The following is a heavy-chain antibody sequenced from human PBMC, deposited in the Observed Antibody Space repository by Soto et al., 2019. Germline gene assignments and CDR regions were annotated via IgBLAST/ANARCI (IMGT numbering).Heavy chain of an antibody. CDR3: ARAPTGGTWPVYFDW. V-gene: IGHV3-9*01. J-gene: IGHJ4*02. CDR1: AFTFGDFA. CDR2: INWNGNYI. D-gene: IGHD2-15*01. Sequence: VQLVESGGGLVQPGRSLRLSCTASAFTFGDFAMHWVRQVPGKGLEWVSGINWNGNYIGYADSVKGRFTVSRDNAKNSLYLQMNSLSPEDTALYFCARAPTGGTWPVYFDWWGRGTRVTVSS.